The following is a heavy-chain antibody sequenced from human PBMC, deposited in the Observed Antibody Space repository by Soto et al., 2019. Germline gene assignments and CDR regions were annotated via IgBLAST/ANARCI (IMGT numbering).Heavy chain of an antibody. Sequence: EVQLLESGGGLVQPGGSLRVSCAASGFTFSSYAMSWVRQAPGKGLEWVSAISGSGGSTYYADSVKGRFTSSRDNSKNTLYLQMNSLRAEDTAVYYCARYMYSSSWYFYYYSMDVWGQGTTVTVSS. D-gene: IGHD6-13*01. CDR1: GFTFSSYA. J-gene: IGHJ6*02. V-gene: IGHV3-23*01. CDR3: ARYMYSSSWYFYYYSMDV. CDR2: ISGSGGST.